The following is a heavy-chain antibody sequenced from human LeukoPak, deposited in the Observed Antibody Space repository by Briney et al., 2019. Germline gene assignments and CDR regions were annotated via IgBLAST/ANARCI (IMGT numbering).Heavy chain of an antibody. J-gene: IGHJ3*02. CDR1: GFTFSSYA. CDR2: ISGSGGST. D-gene: IGHD6-19*01. V-gene: IGHV3-23*01. CDR3: AKDHKQWLARGAFDI. Sequence: TGGSLRLSCAASGFTFSSYAMSWVRQAPGKGLEWVSAISGSGGSTYYADSVKGRFTISRDNSKNTLYLQMNSLRAEDTAVYYCAKDHKQWLARGAFDIWGQGPMVTVSS.